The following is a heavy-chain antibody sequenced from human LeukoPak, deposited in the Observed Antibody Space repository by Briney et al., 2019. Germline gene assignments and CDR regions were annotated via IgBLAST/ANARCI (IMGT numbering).Heavy chain of an antibody. D-gene: IGHD2-15*01. V-gene: IGHV3-7*03. CDR1: GFTFSSYW. CDR2: LKQDGSEK. J-gene: IGHJ6*03. CDR3: AKNGDRGAYCSGGTCYPYYYYYMDV. Sequence: GGSLRLSCAASGFTFSSYWMSWVRQAPGKGLEWVANLKQDGSEKYYVDSVKGRFTISRENAKNSLYLQMNSLRAEDTAIYYCAKNGDRGAYCSGGTCYPYYYYYMDVWGKGTTVTISS.